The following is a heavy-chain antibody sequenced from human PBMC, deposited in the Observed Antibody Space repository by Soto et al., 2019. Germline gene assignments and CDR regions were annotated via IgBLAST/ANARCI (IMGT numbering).Heavy chain of an antibody. CDR3: ARGRLLMVRNWFDP. Sequence: SETLSLTCTVSGGSISSHSWSWIRQPPGEGLEWIGYIHYSGSTNYNPSLKSRVTISVDTSKNQFSLKLSSVTAADTAVYYCARGRLLMVRNWFDPWGQGTLVTVSS. D-gene: IGHD3-10*01. V-gene: IGHV4-59*11. J-gene: IGHJ5*02. CDR1: GGSISSHS. CDR2: IHYSGST.